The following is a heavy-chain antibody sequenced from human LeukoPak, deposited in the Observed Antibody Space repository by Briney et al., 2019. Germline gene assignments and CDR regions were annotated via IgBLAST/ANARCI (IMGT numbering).Heavy chain of an antibody. CDR3: ARGALVDYDFWSDY. Sequence: PSETLSLTCAVYGGSFSGYYWSWIRQPPGKGLEWIGEINHSGSTNYNPSLKSRVTISVDTSKNQFSLKLSSVTAADTAVYYCARGALVDYDFWSDYWGRGTLVTVSS. CDR1: GGSFSGYY. V-gene: IGHV4-34*01. J-gene: IGHJ4*02. CDR2: INHSGST. D-gene: IGHD3-3*01.